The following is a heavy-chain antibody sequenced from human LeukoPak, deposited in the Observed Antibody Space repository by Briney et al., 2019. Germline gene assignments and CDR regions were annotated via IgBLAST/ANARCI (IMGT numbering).Heavy chain of an antibody. CDR1: GGTFSSYA. J-gene: IGHJ4*02. CDR3: ARVETYYYDSSGYTY. Sequence: GASVKVSCKASGGTFSSYAISWVRQAPGQGLEWMGRIISILGIANYAQKFQGRVTITADKSTSTAYMELSSLRSEDTAVYYCARVETYYYDSSGYTYWGQGTLVTVSS. D-gene: IGHD3-22*01. V-gene: IGHV1-69*04. CDR2: IISILGIA.